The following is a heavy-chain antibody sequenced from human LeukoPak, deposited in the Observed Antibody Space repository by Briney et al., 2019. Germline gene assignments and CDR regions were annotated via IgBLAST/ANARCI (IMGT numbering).Heavy chain of an antibody. V-gene: IGHV6-1*01. CDR3: ARDLPPGAAGVTGPFDY. D-gene: IGHD6-13*01. Sequence: SQTLSLTCAISGDSVSSNSAAWNWIRQSPSRGLEWLGRTYHTSKWYNDYAVSVKSRITINPDTSKNQSSLQLRSVTPEDTAVSYCARDLPPGAAGVTGPFDYWGQGTLVTVSS. CDR1: GDSVSSNSAA. CDR2: TYHTSKWYN. J-gene: IGHJ4*02.